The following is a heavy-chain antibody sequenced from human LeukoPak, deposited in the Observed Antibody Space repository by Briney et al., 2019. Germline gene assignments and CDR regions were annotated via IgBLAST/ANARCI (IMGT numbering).Heavy chain of an antibody. Sequence: SETLSLTCTVSGGSISSYYWSWIRQPPGKGLEWIGYIYYSGSTDYNPSLKSRVSISVDTSKNQFSLKLSSVTAADTAVYYCARTTEAHSWRTRYYDYYMDVWGKGTTVTVSS. CDR3: ARTTEAHSWRTRYYDYYMDV. J-gene: IGHJ6*03. CDR1: GGSISSYY. V-gene: IGHV4-59*01. CDR2: IYYSGST. D-gene: IGHD6-13*01.